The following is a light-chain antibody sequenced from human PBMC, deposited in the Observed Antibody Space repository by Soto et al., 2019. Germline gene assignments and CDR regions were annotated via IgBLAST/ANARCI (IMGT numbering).Light chain of an antibody. CDR3: QQYNNWPPWT. CDR1: QSVSSN. Sequence: EIVMTQSPATLSVSPGERATLSCRASQSVSSNLAWYQQKPGQAPRLLIYGASSRATGIPARFSGSGSGTEFNLTISRLQSEDFAVYYCQQYNNWPPWTFGQGPKVEI. V-gene: IGKV3-15*01. CDR2: GAS. J-gene: IGKJ1*01.